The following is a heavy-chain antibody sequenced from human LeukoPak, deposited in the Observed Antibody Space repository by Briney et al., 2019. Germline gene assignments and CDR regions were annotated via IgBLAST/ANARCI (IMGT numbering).Heavy chain of an antibody. Sequence: GGSLRLSCAACGVTFSSYAMSWVRQAPGKGLEWVSAISGSGGSTYYADSVKGRFTISRDNSKSTLYLQMNSLRAEDTAVYYCAKEEWELLYGMDVWSQGTTVTVSS. J-gene: IGHJ6*02. V-gene: IGHV3-23*01. CDR2: ISGSGGST. CDR1: GVTFSSYA. D-gene: IGHD1-26*01. CDR3: AKEEWELLYGMDV.